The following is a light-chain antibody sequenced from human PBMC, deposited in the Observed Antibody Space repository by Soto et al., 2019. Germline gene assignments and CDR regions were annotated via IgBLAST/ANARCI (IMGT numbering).Light chain of an antibody. CDR2: DAS. J-gene: IGKJ5*01. V-gene: IGKV1-5*01. Sequence: IQMTQSPSTLSASVGDRVTITCRTSQTISTWLAWYQHKPGKAPKILISDASILENGVPSRFSGTGSGTEFTLTISSLQPDDFATYFCQQYNSFSLITFGQGTRLEIK. CDR3: QQYNSFSLIT. CDR1: QTISTW.